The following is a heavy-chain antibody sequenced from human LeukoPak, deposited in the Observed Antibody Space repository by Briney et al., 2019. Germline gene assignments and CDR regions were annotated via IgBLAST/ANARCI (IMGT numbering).Heavy chain of an antibody. CDR1: GLTVSSTY. CDR3: AKGAGNFDWSYHDY. V-gene: IGHV3-23*01. Sequence: GGSLRLSCAASGLTVSSTYMSWVRQAPGKGLEWVSAISGSGGTTYNADSVKGRFTISRDNSKNTLYLQLNSLRAEDTAVYYCAKGAGNFDWSYHDYWGQGTLVTVSS. D-gene: IGHD3-9*01. J-gene: IGHJ4*02. CDR2: ISGSGGTT.